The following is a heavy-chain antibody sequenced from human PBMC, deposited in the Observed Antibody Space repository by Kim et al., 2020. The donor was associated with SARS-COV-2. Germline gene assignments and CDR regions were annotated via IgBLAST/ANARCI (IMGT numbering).Heavy chain of an antibody. J-gene: IGHJ4*02. V-gene: IGHV4-59*08. CDR3: ARMYSSGWYVDY. D-gene: IGHD6-13*01. Sequence: SETLSLTCTVSGGSISGYYWSWIRQPPGKGLEYIGYIYYSGSTNYNPSLKSRVTISVDTSKNQFSLKLGSVTAADTAVYYCARMYSSGWYVDYWGQGALVTVSS. CDR1: GGSISGYY. CDR2: IYYSGST.